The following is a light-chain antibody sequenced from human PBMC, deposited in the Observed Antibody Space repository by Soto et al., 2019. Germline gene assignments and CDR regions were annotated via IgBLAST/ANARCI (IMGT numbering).Light chain of an antibody. CDR2: SNN. Sequence: QSVLTQPPSASGTPGQRVTISCSGSSSNIGSNTVNWYQQLPGTAPKLLIYSNNQRPSGVPDRFSGSKSGTSASLAISGLQSEDEADYYCAAWEDSRNGGVFGGGTTLTVL. V-gene: IGLV1-44*01. J-gene: IGLJ3*02. CDR3: AAWEDSRNGGV. CDR1: SSNIGSNT.